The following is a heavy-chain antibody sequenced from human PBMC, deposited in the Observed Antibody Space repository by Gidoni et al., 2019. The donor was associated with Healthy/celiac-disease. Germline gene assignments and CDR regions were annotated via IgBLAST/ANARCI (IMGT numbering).Heavy chain of an antibody. J-gene: IGHJ4*02. Sequence: EVQLVESGGGLVQPGGSLRLSCEASGFTFSSYWMSWVRQVQVKGLEELANIKQDGSEKYYVDSVKGRFTISRDNAKNSLYLQMNSLRAEETAVYYCARGVRGGDYDWGQGTLVTVSS. CDR1: GFTFSSYW. CDR3: ARGVRGGDYD. D-gene: IGHD4-17*01. CDR2: IKQDGSEK. V-gene: IGHV3-7*01.